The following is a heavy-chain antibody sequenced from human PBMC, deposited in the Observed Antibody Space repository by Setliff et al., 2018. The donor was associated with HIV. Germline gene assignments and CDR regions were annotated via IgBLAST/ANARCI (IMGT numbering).Heavy chain of an antibody. CDR2: VYYSGST. CDR3: ARGSSWQYYYYYYMDV. CDR1: GGSISSYY. J-gene: IGHJ6*03. V-gene: IGHV4-59*01. D-gene: IGHD6-13*01. Sequence: SCTVSGGSISSYYWSWIRQPPGKGLEWIGYVYYSGSTNYNPSLKSRVTISVDTSKNQFSLKLSSVTAADTAVYYCARGSSWQYYYYYYMDVWGKGTTVTVS.